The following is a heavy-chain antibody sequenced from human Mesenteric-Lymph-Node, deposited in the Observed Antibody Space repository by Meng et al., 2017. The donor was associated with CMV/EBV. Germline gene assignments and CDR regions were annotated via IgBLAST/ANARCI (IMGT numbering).Heavy chain of an antibody. D-gene: IGHD4-11*01. V-gene: IGHV4-39*07. J-gene: IGHJ5*02. CDR1: GGSVSSGSYY. Sequence: SETLSLTCTVSGGSVSSGSYYWGWIRQPPGKGLEWIGSIYHSGSTYYNPSLKSRVTISVDTSKNQFSLKLSSVTAADTAVYYCARDLYSNYVEGFDPWGQGTLVTVSS. CDR2: IYHSGST. CDR3: ARDLYSNYVEGFDP.